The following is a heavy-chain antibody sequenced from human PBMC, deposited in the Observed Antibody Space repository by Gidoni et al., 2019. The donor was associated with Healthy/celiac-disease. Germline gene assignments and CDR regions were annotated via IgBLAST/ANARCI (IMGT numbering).Heavy chain of an antibody. CDR2: IIPIFGTA. V-gene: IGHV1-69*01. D-gene: IGHD6-19*01. J-gene: IGHJ3*02. Sequence: QVQLVQSGAEVKKPGSSVKVSCKASGGTFSSYAISWVRQAPGQGLEWMGGIIPIFGTANYAQKFQGRVTITADESTSTAYMELSSLRSEDTAVYYCARDPGIAVAGTREDAFDIWGQGTMVTVSS. CDR3: ARDPGIAVAGTREDAFDI. CDR1: GGTFSSYA.